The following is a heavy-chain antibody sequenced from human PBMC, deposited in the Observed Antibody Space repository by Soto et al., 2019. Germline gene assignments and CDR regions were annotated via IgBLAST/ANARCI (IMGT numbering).Heavy chain of an antibody. V-gene: IGHV3-11*06. CDR3: VRGGGGGLFDL. J-gene: IGHJ5*02. D-gene: IGHD2-15*01. CDR2: ISPGSRYP. Sequence: PXGALRLSSAGSGFTFGDSDMSWIRQAPGKGLEWLSYISPGSRYPAYADSVKGRFTISRDNAKRSLYLQMMSLTAEDTAIYYCVRGGGGGLFDLWGQGTMVTVSS. CDR1: GFTFGDSD.